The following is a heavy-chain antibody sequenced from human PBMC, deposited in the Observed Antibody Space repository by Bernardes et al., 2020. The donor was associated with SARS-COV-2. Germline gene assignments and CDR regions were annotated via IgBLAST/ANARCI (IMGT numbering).Heavy chain of an antibody. CDR1: VGTFSSYA. CDR3: ARSGWRYDILTGYYRDNWFDP. Sequence: SVKVSCKASVGTFSSYAISWVRQAPGQGLEWMGGIIPIFGTANYAQKFQGRVTITADESTSTAYMELSSLRSEDTAVYYCARSGWRYDILTGYYRDNWFDPWGQGTLVTVSS. CDR2: IIPIFGTA. J-gene: IGHJ5*02. V-gene: IGHV1-69*13. D-gene: IGHD3-9*01.